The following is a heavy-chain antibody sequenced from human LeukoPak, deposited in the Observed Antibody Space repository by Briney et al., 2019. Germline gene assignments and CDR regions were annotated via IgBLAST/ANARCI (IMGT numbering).Heavy chain of an antibody. CDR1: GYTFTDFY. CDR2: INPDSGDT. V-gene: IGHV1-2*02. J-gene: IGHJ4*02. Sequence: GASVKVSCKASGYTFTDFYIHWVRQAPGQGLEWMAWINPDSGDTSHAQRFQGRVTMTRYTSTNTVYMELSRLTSDDTAVYYCARAYCGGDCAVGNYWGQGTLVTVSS. CDR3: ARAYCGGDCAVGNY. D-gene: IGHD2-21*01.